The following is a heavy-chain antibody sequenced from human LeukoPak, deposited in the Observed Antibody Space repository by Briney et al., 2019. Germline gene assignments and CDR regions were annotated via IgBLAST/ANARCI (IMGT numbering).Heavy chain of an antibody. CDR3: AREEIQLWFAQVGAFDI. Sequence: PSGTLSLTCSVSGGSISSSNWWSWVRQPPGKGLEWIGEIYHSGSTNYNPSLKSRVTISVDKSKNQFSLKLSSVTAADTAVYYCAREEIQLWFAQVGAFDIWGQGTMVTVSS. D-gene: IGHD5-18*01. CDR2: IYHSGST. V-gene: IGHV4-4*02. J-gene: IGHJ3*02. CDR1: GGSISSSNW.